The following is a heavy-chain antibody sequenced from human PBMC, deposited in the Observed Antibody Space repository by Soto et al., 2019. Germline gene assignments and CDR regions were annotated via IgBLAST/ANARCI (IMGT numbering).Heavy chain of an antibody. J-gene: IGHJ4*02. CDR2: IYWNTDR. V-gene: IGHV2-5*01. CDR3: AHRRGAVAGRRSWYYFDA. Sequence: QITLKASGPTLVKPTQTLTLTCTFSGFSLSTRGVGVGWSRHSPGKSLEWLTLIYWNTDRRYSPSLGRMLTSTGENSKTQVVLTMPDIGPVDTARYYCAHRRGAVAGRRSWYYFDARGQGTLVTVS. CDR1: GFSLSTRGVG. D-gene: IGHD6-19*01.